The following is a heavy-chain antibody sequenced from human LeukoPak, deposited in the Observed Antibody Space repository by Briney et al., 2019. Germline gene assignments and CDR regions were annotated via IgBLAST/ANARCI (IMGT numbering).Heavy chain of an antibody. CDR3: ARGLYTAMVPFYFDY. CDR1: GGTFSSYA. D-gene: IGHD5-18*01. CDR2: IIPIFGTA. J-gene: IGHJ4*02. Sequence: ASVKVSCKASGGTFSSYAISWVRQAPGQGLEWMGGIIPIFGTANYAQKFQGRVTITADESTSTAYMELSSLRSEDTAVYYCARGLYTAMVPFYFDYWGQGTLVTVSS. V-gene: IGHV1-69*13.